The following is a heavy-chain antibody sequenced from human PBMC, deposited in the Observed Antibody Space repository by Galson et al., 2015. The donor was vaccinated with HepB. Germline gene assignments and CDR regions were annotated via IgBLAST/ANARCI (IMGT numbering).Heavy chain of an antibody. D-gene: IGHD6-13*01. J-gene: IGHJ3*02. Sequence: SLRLSCAASGFTFSSYAMSWVRQAPGKGLEWVSAISGSGGSTYYADSVKGRFTFSRDNSKNTLYLQMNSLRAEDTAVYYCAKDRGWSSSWPHDAFDIWGQGTMVTVSS. V-gene: IGHV3-23*01. CDR1: GFTFSSYA. CDR2: ISGSGGST. CDR3: AKDRGWSSSWPHDAFDI.